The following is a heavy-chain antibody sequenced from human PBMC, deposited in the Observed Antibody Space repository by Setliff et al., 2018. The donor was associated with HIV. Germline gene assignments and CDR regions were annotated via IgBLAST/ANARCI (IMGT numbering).Heavy chain of an antibody. CDR2: ILASGST. CDR3: ARDLTSNSNCFEP. D-gene: IGHD4-4*01. Sequence: SETLSLTCTVSGGSISTYYLTWIRQPAGKGLEWIGRILASGSTNYNPSLKSRVTMSVDTSKNQFSLKLTSVTAADTAIYYCARDLTSNSNCFEPWGQGTQVTVSS. CDR1: GGSISTYY. J-gene: IGHJ5*02. V-gene: IGHV4-4*07.